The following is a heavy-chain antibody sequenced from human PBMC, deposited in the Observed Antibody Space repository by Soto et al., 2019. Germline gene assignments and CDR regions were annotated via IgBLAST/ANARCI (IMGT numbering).Heavy chain of an antibody. Sequence: GGSLRLSCGASGFTFGSYAMSWVRQAPGKGLEWVSAISGSGGSTYYADSVKGRFTISRDNSKNTLYLQMNSLRAEDTAVYYCAKERTAIFGVVIIPYYYGMDVWGQGTTVTVSS. J-gene: IGHJ6*02. CDR1: GFTFGSYA. CDR2: ISGSGGST. D-gene: IGHD3-3*01. CDR3: AKERTAIFGVVIIPYYYGMDV. V-gene: IGHV3-23*01.